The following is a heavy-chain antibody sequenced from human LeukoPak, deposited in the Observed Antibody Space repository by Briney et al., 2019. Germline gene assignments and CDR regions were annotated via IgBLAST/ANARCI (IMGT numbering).Heavy chain of an antibody. J-gene: IGHJ4*02. D-gene: IGHD1-26*01. CDR1: GFTFSSYG. CDR3: AKAHSVGATSSVDY. Sequence: GGSLRLSCAASGFTFSSYGMHWVRQAPGKGLEWVAFIRYDRSNKYYADSVKGRFTISRDNSKNTLYLQMNSLRAEDTAVYYCAKAHSVGATSSVDYSGQGTLVTVSS. V-gene: IGHV3-30*02. CDR2: IRYDRSNK.